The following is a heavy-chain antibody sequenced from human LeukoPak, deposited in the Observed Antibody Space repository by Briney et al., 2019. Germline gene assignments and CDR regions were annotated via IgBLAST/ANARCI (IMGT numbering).Heavy chain of an antibody. Sequence: SETLSLTCTVSGGSISSSSYYWGWIRQTPGKGLEWIGSIYYSGSTYYNPSLKSRVTISVDTSKNQFSLKLSSVTAADTAVYYCARATPDYGDYRFDYWGQGTLVTVSS. CDR3: ARATPDYGDYRFDY. D-gene: IGHD4-17*01. J-gene: IGHJ4*02. CDR1: GGSISSSSYY. V-gene: IGHV4-39*07. CDR2: IYYSGST.